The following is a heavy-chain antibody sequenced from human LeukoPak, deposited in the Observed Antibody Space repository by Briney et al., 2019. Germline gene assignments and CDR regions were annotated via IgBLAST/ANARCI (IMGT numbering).Heavy chain of an antibody. CDR3: ARDRSSCSGGSCTEVLDY. Sequence: SETLSLTCTVSGGSISSSNSYWGWIRQPPGKGLEWIGSIYYSGSTSYYSGSTYYNPSLKSRVTISVDTSKNQFSLKLSSVTAADTAVYYCARDRSSCSGGSCTEVLDYWGQGTLVTVSS. D-gene: IGHD2-15*01. CDR1: GGSISSSNSY. J-gene: IGHJ4*02. CDR2: IYYSGSTSYYSGST. V-gene: IGHV4-39*02.